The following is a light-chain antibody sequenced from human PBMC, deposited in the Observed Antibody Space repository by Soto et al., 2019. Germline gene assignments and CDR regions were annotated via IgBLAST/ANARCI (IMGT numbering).Light chain of an antibody. CDR2: DAS. CDR3: QQYNSYSWT. Sequence: DIQMTQSPSSVSASVGDRVTITCRASQGIGDRLAWYQQKPGKAPKLLIYDASSLESGVPSRFSGSGSGTEFTLTISSLQPDDFATYYCQQYNSYSWTFGQGTKVDIK. J-gene: IGKJ1*01. CDR1: QGIGDR. V-gene: IGKV1-5*01.